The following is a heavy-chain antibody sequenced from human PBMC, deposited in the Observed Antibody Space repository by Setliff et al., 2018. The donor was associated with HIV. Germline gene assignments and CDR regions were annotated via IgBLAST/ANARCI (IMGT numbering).Heavy chain of an antibody. CDR2: INPNSGGT. Sequence: ASVKVSCKASGYTFTGYYMHWVRQAPGQGLEWMGWINPNSGGTNYAQNFQGRVTMTRDTSISTAYMELSRLRSDDTAVYYCARDLVAVANTFYYYYMDVWGKGTTVTVS. CDR1: GYTFTGYY. CDR3: ARDLVAVANTFYYYYMDV. V-gene: IGHV1-2*02. D-gene: IGHD6-19*01. J-gene: IGHJ6*03.